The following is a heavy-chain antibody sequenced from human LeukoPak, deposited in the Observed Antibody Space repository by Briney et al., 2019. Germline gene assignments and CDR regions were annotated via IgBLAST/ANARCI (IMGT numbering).Heavy chain of an antibody. J-gene: IGHJ4*02. CDR1: GFTFSIYS. Sequence: GGSLRLSCAASGFTFSIYSMNWVRQAPGKGLEWVSDISTSSTTISYADSVKGRFTISRDNAKNSLYLQMNSLRAEDTAVYYCARALDGGIQLYVDYWGQGTLVTVSS. CDR3: ARALDGGIQLYVDY. CDR2: ISTSSTTI. V-gene: IGHV3-48*01. D-gene: IGHD5-18*01.